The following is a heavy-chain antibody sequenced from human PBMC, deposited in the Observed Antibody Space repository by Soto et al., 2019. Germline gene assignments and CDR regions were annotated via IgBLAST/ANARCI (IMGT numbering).Heavy chain of an antibody. V-gene: IGHV3-23*01. Sequence: PGGSLRLSCAASRFTFRNYAMSWVRQAPGKGLEWVSVISGSGSSAYYADSVKGRLTISRDNSKNTLYLQMNSLRAEDTAVYYCADHDYGDEKAFDIWGQGTLVTVSS. J-gene: IGHJ3*02. CDR3: ADHDYGDEKAFDI. CDR2: ISGSGSSA. D-gene: IGHD4-17*01. CDR1: RFTFRNYA.